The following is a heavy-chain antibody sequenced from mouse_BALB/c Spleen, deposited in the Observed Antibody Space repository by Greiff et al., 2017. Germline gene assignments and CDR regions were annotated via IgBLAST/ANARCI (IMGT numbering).Heavy chain of an antibody. V-gene: IGHV1-80*01. CDR2: IYPGDGDT. J-gene: IGHJ4*01. CDR3: ARSERYMDY. Sequence: VKLQESGAELVRPGSSVKISCKASGYAFSSYWMNWVKQRPGQGLEWIGQIYPGDGDTNYNGKFKGKATLTADKSSSTAYMQLSSLTSEDSAVYFCARSERYMDYWGQGTSVTVSS. D-gene: IGHD2-14*01. CDR1: GYAFSSYW.